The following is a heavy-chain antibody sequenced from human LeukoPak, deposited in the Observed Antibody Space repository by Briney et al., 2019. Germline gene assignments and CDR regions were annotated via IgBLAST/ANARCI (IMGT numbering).Heavy chain of an antibody. D-gene: IGHD3-22*01. CDR3: ARVGYYYDSKGPGGYYYYYMDV. V-gene: IGHV1-69*05. CDR2: IIPIFGTA. CDR1: GGTFSSYA. Sequence: SVKVSCRASGGTFSSYAISWVRQAPGQGLEWMGGIIPIFGTANYAQKFQGRVTITTDESTSTAYMELSSLRSEDTAVYYCARVGYYYDSKGPGGYYYYYMDVWGKGTTVTVSS. J-gene: IGHJ6*03.